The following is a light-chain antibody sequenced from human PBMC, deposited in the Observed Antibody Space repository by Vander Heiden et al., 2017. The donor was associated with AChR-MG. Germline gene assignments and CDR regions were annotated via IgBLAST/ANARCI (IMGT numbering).Light chain of an antibody. CDR3: ATWDDSLNGVL. CDR1: SSNLGYYT. J-gene: IGLJ2*01. V-gene: IGLV1-44*01. CDR2: DNN. Sequence: QSVRTQPPSASGTPGQTVTIAGSGNSSNLGYYTLSRCHLLPGTAPKFLIFDNNQRPSGVPDRFSGSKSGTSASLAISGLQSEDEPNYSCATWDDSLNGVLFGGGTNLTVL.